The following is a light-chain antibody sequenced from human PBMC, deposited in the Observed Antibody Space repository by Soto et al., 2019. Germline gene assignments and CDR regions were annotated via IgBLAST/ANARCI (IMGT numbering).Light chain of an antibody. CDR3: QQATTFPLT. J-gene: IGKJ4*01. CDR2: GAS. CDR1: QSVGRS. V-gene: IGKV3-11*01. Sequence: EIVLTQSPATLALSAGERATLSCWASQSVGRSLAWYQQKPGQAPRLLIYGASSRATGIPDRFSGSGSGTDFTLTISSVQPEDFATYYCQQATTFPLTFGGGTKVDIK.